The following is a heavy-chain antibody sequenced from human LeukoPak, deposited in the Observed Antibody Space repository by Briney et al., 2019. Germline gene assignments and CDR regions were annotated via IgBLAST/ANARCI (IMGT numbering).Heavy chain of an antibody. CDR2: SIPIFGTA. CDR3: ARVKVATTPVVYYYYMDV. D-gene: IGHD5-12*01. V-gene: IGHV1-69*05. Sequence: GSSVKVSCKASGGTFSSYAISWVRQAPGQGVEWMGGSIPIFGTANYAQKFQGRVTITTDESTSTAYMELSSLRSEDTAVYYCARVKVATTPVVYYYYMDVWGKGTTVTVSS. CDR1: GGTFSSYA. J-gene: IGHJ6*03.